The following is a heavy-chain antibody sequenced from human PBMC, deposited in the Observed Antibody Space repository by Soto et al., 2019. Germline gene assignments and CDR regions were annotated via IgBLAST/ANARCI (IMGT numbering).Heavy chain of an antibody. CDR1: GYTFTDYD. D-gene: IGHD2-21*02. Sequence: QEQLVQSGAEVKKPGASVKVSCKTAGYTFTDYDITWVRQATGQGLEWIGWMNPNSGETGYAQKFQARVTMTRSASLSTAYLELSSLRSEDTAVYYCARVTVDDRPRWYNWFDPWGQGTLVTVSS. CDR2: MNPNSGET. J-gene: IGHJ5*02. V-gene: IGHV1-8*01. CDR3: ARVTVDDRPRWYNWFDP.